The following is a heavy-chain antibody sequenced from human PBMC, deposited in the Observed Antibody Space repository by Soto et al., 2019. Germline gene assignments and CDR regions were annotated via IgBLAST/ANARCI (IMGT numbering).Heavy chain of an antibody. CDR2: IIPIFGTA. CDR1: GGTFSSYA. CDR3: AGGDYYDSSGYYPNPEFYYYYYVMDV. Sequence: GDSVKGSCKASGGTFSSYAISWVRQAPGQGLEWMGGIIPIFGTANYAQKFQGRVTITADESTSTAYMELGSLRSEDTAVYYCAGGDYYDSSGYYPNPEFYYYYYVMDVWGQGTTVTVSS. V-gene: IGHV1-69*13. D-gene: IGHD3-22*01. J-gene: IGHJ6*02.